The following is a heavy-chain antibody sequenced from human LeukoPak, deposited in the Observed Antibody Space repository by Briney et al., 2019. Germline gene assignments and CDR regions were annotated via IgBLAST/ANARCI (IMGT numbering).Heavy chain of an antibody. CDR1: GFTFDDYG. V-gene: IGHV3-20*04. CDR3: AGGYSSSLGYYFDY. Sequence: GGSLRLSCAASGFTFDDYGMSWVRHAPGKGLEWVSGINWNGGSTGYADSVKGRFTISRDNAKNSLYLQMNSLRAEDTAVYYCAGGYSSSLGYYFDYWGQGTLVTVSS. J-gene: IGHJ4*02. D-gene: IGHD6-6*01. CDR2: INWNGGST.